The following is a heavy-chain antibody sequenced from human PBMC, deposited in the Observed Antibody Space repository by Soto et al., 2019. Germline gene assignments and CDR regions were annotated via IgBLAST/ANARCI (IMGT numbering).Heavy chain of an antibody. V-gene: IGHV3-30*18. CDR2: ISYDGSNK. J-gene: IGHJ4*02. Sequence: QVQLVESGGGVVQPGRSLRLSCAASGFTFSSYGMHWVRQAPGKGLEWVAVISYDGSNKYYADSVKGRFTISRDNSKNTLYLQMNSLRAEDTAVYYCAKDLFAGYCSGGSCYADQPPDYWGQGTLVTVSS. CDR3: AKDLFAGYCSGGSCYADQPPDY. D-gene: IGHD2-15*01. CDR1: GFTFSSYG.